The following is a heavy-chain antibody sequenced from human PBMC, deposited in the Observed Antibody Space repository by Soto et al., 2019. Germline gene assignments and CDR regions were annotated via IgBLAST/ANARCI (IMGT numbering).Heavy chain of an antibody. CDR2: ISYDGSNK. Sequence: QVQLVESGGGVVQPGRSLRLSCAASGFTFSSYAMHWVRQAPGKGLEWVAVISYDGSNKYYADSVKGRFTISRDNSKNTLYLQMNSLRAEDTAVYYCAREAKGRGAEPSLWGQGTLVTVSS. CDR1: GFTFSSYA. V-gene: IGHV3-30-3*01. J-gene: IGHJ4*02. CDR3: AREAKGRGAEPSL. D-gene: IGHD1-26*01.